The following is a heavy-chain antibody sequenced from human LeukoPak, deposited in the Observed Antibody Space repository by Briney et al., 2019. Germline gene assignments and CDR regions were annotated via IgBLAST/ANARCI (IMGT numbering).Heavy chain of an antibody. CDR1: GFTVSSSY. V-gene: IGHV3-66*01. D-gene: IGHD4-23*01. CDR3: ARDKYGGPGGFFDY. J-gene: IGHJ4*02. CDR2: IYSGGIT. Sequence: GGSLRLSCAASGFTVSSSYMSWVRQAPGKGLEWVSVIYSGGITFYADSVKGRFTISRDNSKNTLYLQMNSLKAEDTAVYYCARDKYGGPGGFFDYWGQGTLVTVSS.